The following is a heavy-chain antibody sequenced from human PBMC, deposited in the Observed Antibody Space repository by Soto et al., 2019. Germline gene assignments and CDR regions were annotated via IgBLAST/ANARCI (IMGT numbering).Heavy chain of an antibody. D-gene: IGHD2-2*01. J-gene: IGHJ6*03. CDR2: IWYDGSNK. CDR3: ARGRRFGQAAMHYYYYMDV. V-gene: IGHV3-33*01. Sequence: QVQLVESGGGVVQPGRSLRLSCAASGFTFSSYGMHWVRQAPGKGLEWVAVIWYDGSNKYYADSVKGRFTISRDNSKNTLYLQMNSLRAEDTAVYYCARGRRFGQAAMHYYYYMDVWGKGTTVTVAS. CDR1: GFTFSSYG.